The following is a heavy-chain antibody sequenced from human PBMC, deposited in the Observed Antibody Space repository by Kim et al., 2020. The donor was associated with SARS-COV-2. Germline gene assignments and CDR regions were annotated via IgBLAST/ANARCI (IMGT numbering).Heavy chain of an antibody. CDR3: TRDRRDSNNWNVASY. J-gene: IGHJ4*02. V-gene: IGHV3-23*01. D-gene: IGHD1-1*01. Sequence: GGSLRLSCAASGFTFSSYAMSWVRQAPGKGLECVSYISGSGDITYFADSVKGRFTISRDNSKSTVYLQMDSLRAEDTALYFCTRDRRDSNNWNVASYWGQGTLVTVSS. CDR1: GFTFSSYA. CDR2: ISGSGDIT.